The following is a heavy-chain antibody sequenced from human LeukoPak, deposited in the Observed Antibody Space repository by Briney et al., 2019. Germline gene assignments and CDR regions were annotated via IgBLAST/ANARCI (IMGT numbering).Heavy chain of an antibody. D-gene: IGHD3-22*01. Sequence: PPETLSLTCTVSGGSISSYYWSWIRQPPGKGLEWIGYIYYSGSTNYNPSLKSRVTISVDTSKNQFSLKLSSVTAADTAVYYCATSTAYYYDSSGYSLDYWGQGTLVTVSS. V-gene: IGHV4-59*01. CDR1: GGSISSYY. CDR3: ATSTAYYYDSSGYSLDY. J-gene: IGHJ4*02. CDR2: IYYSGST.